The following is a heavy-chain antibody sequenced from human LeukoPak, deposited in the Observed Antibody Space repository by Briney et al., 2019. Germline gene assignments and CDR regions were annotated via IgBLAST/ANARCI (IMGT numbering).Heavy chain of an antibody. Sequence: PGGSLRLSCEASGFTFSSFAMHWVRQAPGKGLEWVAVISYDGIKKYYADSLKGRFTISRDNSKNTLYLHMNSLRAEDTAVYYCARGGIVLYGYWGQGTLVTVSS. J-gene: IGHJ4*02. CDR3: ARGGIVLYGY. V-gene: IGHV3-30-3*01. D-gene: IGHD3-16*01. CDR1: GFTFSSFA. CDR2: ISYDGIKK.